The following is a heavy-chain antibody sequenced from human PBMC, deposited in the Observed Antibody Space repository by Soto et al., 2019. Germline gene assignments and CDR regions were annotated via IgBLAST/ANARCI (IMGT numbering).Heavy chain of an antibody. CDR2: ISGSGGST. CDR3: AKSGTYRPNWFDP. V-gene: IGHV3-23*01. D-gene: IGHD3-16*02. Sequence: GGSLRLSCAAPGFTFSSYAMSWVRQAPGKGLEWVSGISGSGGSTYYADSVKGRFTISRDNSKNTLYLQMNSLRAEDTAVYYCAKSGTYRPNWFDPWGQGTLVTVSS. J-gene: IGHJ5*02. CDR1: GFTFSSYA.